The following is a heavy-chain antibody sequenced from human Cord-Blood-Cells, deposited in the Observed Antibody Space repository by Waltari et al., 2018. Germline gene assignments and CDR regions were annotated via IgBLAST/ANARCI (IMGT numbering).Heavy chain of an antibody. Sequence: QVQLVQSGAEVKKPGASVKVSCKATGYTFTSYAMHWVRHAPGQRLEWMGWINAGNGNTKYSQKFQGRVTITRDTSASTAYMELSNLRSEDTAVYYCARDEGSGSYYNAFDIWGQGTMVTVSS. CDR2: INAGNGNT. D-gene: IGHD3-10*01. V-gene: IGHV1-3*01. J-gene: IGHJ3*02. CDR1: GYTFTSYA. CDR3: ARDEGSGSYYNAFDI.